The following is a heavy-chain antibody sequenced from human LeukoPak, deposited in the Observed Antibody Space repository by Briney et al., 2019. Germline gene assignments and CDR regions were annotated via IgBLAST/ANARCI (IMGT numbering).Heavy chain of an antibody. CDR3: ARVSGWVARGGFDH. J-gene: IGHJ4*02. D-gene: IGHD3-10*01. Sequence: PGGSLRLSCAASGFTFSSYSMNWVRQAPGKGLEWVSSISSSSSYIYYADSVKGRFTISRDNAKNSLYLQMNSLRAEDTAVYYCARVSGWVARGGFDHWGQGTLVTGSS. V-gene: IGHV3-21*01. CDR2: ISSSSSYI. CDR1: GFTFSSYS.